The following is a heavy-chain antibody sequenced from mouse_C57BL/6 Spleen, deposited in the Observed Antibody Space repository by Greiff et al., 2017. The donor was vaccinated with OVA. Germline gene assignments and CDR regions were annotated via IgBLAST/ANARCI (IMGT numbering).Heavy chain of an antibody. Sequence: VQLQQPGAELVKPGASVKLSCKASGYTFTSYWMQWVKQRPGQGLEWIGEIDPSDSYTNYNQKFKGKATLTVDTSSSTAYMQLSSLTSEDSAVYYCARRGYYGSSYGYFDVWGTGTTVTVSS. CDR3: ARRGYYGSSYGYFDV. D-gene: IGHD1-1*01. J-gene: IGHJ1*03. V-gene: IGHV1-50*01. CDR2: IDPSDSYT. CDR1: GYTFTSYW.